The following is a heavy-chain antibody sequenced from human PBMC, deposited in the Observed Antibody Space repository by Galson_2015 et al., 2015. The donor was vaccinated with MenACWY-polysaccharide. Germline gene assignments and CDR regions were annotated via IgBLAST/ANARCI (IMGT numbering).Heavy chain of an antibody. CDR1: GFSFSSYS. CDR3: ASRGVVTPYSLDY. J-gene: IGHJ4*02. V-gene: IGHV3-48*01. Sequence: SLRLSCAASGFSFSSYSMTWVRQAPGKGLEWLSYITPTGDPKMYADSVKGRFTISRDNAKNSLYLQMNNLRAEDTAVYYCASRGVVTPYSLDYWGLGTLVSVSS. CDR2: ITPTGDPK. D-gene: IGHD2-15*01.